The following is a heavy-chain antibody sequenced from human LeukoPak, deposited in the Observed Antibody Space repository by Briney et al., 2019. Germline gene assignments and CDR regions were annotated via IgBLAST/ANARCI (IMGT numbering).Heavy chain of an antibody. CDR3: ASHSSSWYYYYMDV. CDR2: ISSSGSTI. CDR1: GFTFSDYY. D-gene: IGHD6-13*01. Sequence: GGSLRLSCAASGFTFSDYYMSWIRQAPGKELEWGSYISSSGSTIYYADSVKGRFTISRDNTKNSLYLQMNSLRAEDTAVYYCASHSSSWYYYYMDVWGKGTTVTISS. J-gene: IGHJ6*03. V-gene: IGHV3-11*04.